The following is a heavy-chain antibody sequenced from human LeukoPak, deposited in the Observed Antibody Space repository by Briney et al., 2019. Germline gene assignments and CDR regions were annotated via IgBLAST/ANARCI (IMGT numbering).Heavy chain of an antibody. CDR3: ARDRGIMAVADS. D-gene: IGHD6-19*01. CDR2: IYTSGST. V-gene: IGHV4-4*07. J-gene: IGHJ4*02. CDR1: DGSISYNY. Sequence: KSSETLSLTCTVSDGSISYNYWRWIRQPVGRGLEWIGRIYTSGSTNYNPSLKSRVTISVDKPKNQLSLKLSSVTAADTAVYYCARDRGIMAVADSWGQGTLVTVSS.